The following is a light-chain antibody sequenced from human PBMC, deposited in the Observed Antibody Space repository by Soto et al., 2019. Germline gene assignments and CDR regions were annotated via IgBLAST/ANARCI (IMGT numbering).Light chain of an antibody. Sequence: EIVLTQSPGTLSLSPGERATLSCRASQSVSSSYLAWYQQKPGQAPRLLIYGASSRATGIPDRFSGSGSGTDFTLTINRLEPEFFALYYCQQYGLSPGTFRHGSKV. CDR3: QQYGLSPGT. J-gene: IGKJ1*01. CDR2: GAS. V-gene: IGKV3-20*01. CDR1: QSVSSSY.